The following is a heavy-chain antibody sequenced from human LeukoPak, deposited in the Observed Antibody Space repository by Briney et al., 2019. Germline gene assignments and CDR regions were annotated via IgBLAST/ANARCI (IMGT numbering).Heavy chain of an antibody. V-gene: IGHV3-23*01. J-gene: IGHJ4*02. CDR3: AKHGFSSGWPQVPSDH. CDR1: RFTFSSYA. Sequence: GGSLRLSCTASRFTFSSYALSWVRPAPGKGLEWVSAISGSGDHTYYADSVKGRFTISRDNSKNTLYLQMISLRAEDTAVYYCAKHGFSSGWPQVPSDHWGQGTLVTVSS. D-gene: IGHD6-19*01. CDR2: ISGSGDHT.